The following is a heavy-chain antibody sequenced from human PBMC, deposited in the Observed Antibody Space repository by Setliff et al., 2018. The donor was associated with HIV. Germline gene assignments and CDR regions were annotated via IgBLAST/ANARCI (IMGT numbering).Heavy chain of an antibody. J-gene: IGHJ3*02. V-gene: IGHV4-39*07. CDR1: GGSISTNRDH. CDR2: ISYSGNT. CDR3: AREVFSGWRIFDI. Sequence: SETLSLTCNVSGGSISTNRDHWGWIRQPPGKGLEWIGSISYSGNTYYHPSLQSRVTISLDTSKNQFSLKLSSVTAADTAVYYCAREVFSGWRIFDIWGRGTMVTVSS. D-gene: IGHD6-19*01.